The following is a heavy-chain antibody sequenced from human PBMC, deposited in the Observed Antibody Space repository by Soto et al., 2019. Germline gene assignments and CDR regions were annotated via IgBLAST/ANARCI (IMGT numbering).Heavy chain of an antibody. CDR1: GGSISSSSYY. V-gene: IGHV4-39*01. J-gene: IGHJ4*02. CDR2: IYYSGST. D-gene: IGHD1-26*01. Sequence: PSETLSLTCTVSGGSISSSSYYWGWIRQPPGKGLEWIGSIYYSGSTYYNPSLKSRVTISVDTSKNQFSLKLSSVTAADTAVYYCARRPIVGANAVFDYWGQGTLVTVS. CDR3: ARRPIVGANAVFDY.